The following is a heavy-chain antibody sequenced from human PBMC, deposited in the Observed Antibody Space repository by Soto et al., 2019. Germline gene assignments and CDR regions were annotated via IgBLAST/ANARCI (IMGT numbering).Heavy chain of an antibody. Sequence: GGSLRLSCVGSGFTFSNYGMHWVRQPPGKGLEWVALISDDGDKRYYADSVRGRLIISRDNSKDTLYLQMNSLGPDDTAVYFCAKARVRVVGANSFDYWGQGTPVTV. CDR2: ISDDGDKR. J-gene: IGHJ4*02. CDR3: AKARVRVVGANSFDY. D-gene: IGHD1-26*01. V-gene: IGHV3-30*18. CDR1: GFTFSNYG.